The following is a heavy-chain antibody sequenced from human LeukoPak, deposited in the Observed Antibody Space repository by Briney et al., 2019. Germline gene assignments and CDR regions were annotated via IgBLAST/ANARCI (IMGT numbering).Heavy chain of an antibody. J-gene: IGHJ5*02. V-gene: IGHV3-11*01. CDR3: ASPPNYHDRSLGGDWFDP. Sequence: GGSLRLSCAASGFTFSDYYMSWIRQAPGKGLEWVSYISSSGSTIYYADSVKGRFTISRDNAKNSLYLQMNSLRAEDTAVYYCASPPNYHDRSLGGDWFDPWGQGTLVTVSS. CDR2: ISSSGSTI. CDR1: GFTFSDYY. D-gene: IGHD3-22*01.